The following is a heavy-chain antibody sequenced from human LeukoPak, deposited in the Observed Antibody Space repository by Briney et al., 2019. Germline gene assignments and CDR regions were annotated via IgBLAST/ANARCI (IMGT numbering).Heavy chain of an antibody. Sequence: SETLSLTCTVSGGSISSSSYYWGWIRQPPGKGLEWIGSIYYSGSTYYNPSLQSRVTISVDTSKNQFSLKLSSVTAADTAVYYCAREQRVHYYYYMDVWGKGTTVTVSS. D-gene: IGHD1-1*01. CDR2: IYYSGST. V-gene: IGHV4-39*07. CDR3: AREQRVHYYYYMDV. J-gene: IGHJ6*03. CDR1: GGSISSSSYY.